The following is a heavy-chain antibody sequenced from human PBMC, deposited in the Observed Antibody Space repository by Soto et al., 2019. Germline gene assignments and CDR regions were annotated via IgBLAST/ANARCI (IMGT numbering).Heavy chain of an antibody. CDR2: IIPIFGTA. CDR3: ARGLSYYGSWSYLFDY. D-gene: IGHD3-10*01. Sequence: QVQLVQSGAEVKKPGSSVKVSCKASGGTFSSYAISWVRQAPGQGLEWMGGIIPIFGTANYAQKFQGRVTITADKSTSTAYMELSSLISEDTAVYYCARGLSYYGSWSYLFDYWGQGTLVTVSS. J-gene: IGHJ4*02. V-gene: IGHV1-69*06. CDR1: GGTFSSYA.